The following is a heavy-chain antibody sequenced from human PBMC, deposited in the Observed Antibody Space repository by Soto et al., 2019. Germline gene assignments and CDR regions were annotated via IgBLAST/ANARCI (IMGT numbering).Heavy chain of an antibody. J-gene: IGHJ5*02. CDR3: ARSVDP. V-gene: IGHV4-31*03. CDR2: IFYSGTT. Sequence: PSETLSLTCTVSGGSISSGGYYWSWILHHPGKGLEWIGYIFYSGTTYYNPSLKSRVTISVDTSKNQFSLKLSSVTAADTAVYYCARSVDPWGQGTLVTVSS. CDR1: GGSISSGGYY.